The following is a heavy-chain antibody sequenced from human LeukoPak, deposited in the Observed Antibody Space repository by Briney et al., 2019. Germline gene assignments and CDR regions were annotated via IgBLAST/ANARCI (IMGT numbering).Heavy chain of an antibody. CDR3: AKHPYEGYCSGGSCWNNWFDP. CDR2: ISNSGNTI. D-gene: IGHD2-15*01. V-gene: IGHV3-11*01. CDR1: GFTFSDYY. J-gene: IGHJ5*02. Sequence: PGGSLGLSCAASGFTFSDYYMSWIRQAPGKGLEWVSYISNSGNTIYYADSVKGRFTISRDNAKNSLYLQMNSLRAEDTAVYYCAKHPYEGYCSGGSCWNNWFDPWGQGTLVTVSS.